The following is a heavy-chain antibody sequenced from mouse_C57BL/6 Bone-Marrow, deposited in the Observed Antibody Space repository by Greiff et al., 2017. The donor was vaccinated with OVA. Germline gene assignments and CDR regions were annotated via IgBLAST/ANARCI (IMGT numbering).Heavy chain of an antibody. J-gene: IGHJ3*01. Sequence: EVHLVESGPVLVKPGASVKMSCKASGYTFTDYYMNWVKQSHGKSLEWIGVINPYNGGTSYNQKFKGKATLTVDKSSSTAYMELNSLTSEDSAVYYCARSGNYPAWFAYWGQGTLVTVSA. CDR2: INPYNGGT. CDR1: GYTFTDYY. D-gene: IGHD2-1*01. CDR3: ARSGNYPAWFAY. V-gene: IGHV1-19*01.